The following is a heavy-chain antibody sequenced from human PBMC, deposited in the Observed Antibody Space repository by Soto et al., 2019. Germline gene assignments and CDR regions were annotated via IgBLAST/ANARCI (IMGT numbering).Heavy chain of an antibody. V-gene: IGHV1-18*01. CDR3: ATDPVGRNWFDP. D-gene: IGHD1-26*01. Sequence: QVQLVQSGAEVKKPGASVKVSCKASGYTFTSYGISWVRQAPGQGLEWMGRISAYNGNTNYAQKLQGRVTMTTDTSTSTAYVELRSLRAEDTAVYYCATDPVGRNWFDPWGQGTLVTVSS. J-gene: IGHJ5*02. CDR2: ISAYNGNT. CDR1: GYTFTSYG.